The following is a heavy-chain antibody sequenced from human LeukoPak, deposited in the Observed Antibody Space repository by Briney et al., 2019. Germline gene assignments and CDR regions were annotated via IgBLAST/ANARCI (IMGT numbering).Heavy chain of an antibody. CDR3: ARDYQDWYFDL. V-gene: IGHV3-33*01. CDR2: IWYDGSNK. CDR1: GFTFSSYG. D-gene: IGHD2-2*01. Sequence: GRSLRLSCAASGFTFSSYGMHWVRQAPGKGLEWVAVIWYDGSNKYYADSVKGRFTISRDNTKNTLYLQMNSLRAEDTAVYCCARDYQDWYFDLWGRGTLVTVSS. J-gene: IGHJ2*01.